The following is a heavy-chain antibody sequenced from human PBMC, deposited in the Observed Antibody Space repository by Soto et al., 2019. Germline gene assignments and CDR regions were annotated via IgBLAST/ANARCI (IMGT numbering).Heavy chain of an antibody. J-gene: IGHJ3*02. CDR3: AKDTDSRGYYLGAFDI. CDR2: LTGGGGST. V-gene: IGHV3-23*01. Sequence: GSLRLSCAAAGFSFSSYAMSWVRQAPGKGLEWVSALTGGGGSTYYADSVKGRFTISRDNSKNTLYLQMNSLRAEDTAVYYCAKDTDSRGYYLGAFDIWSQGTLVTVSS. CDR1: GFSFSSYA. D-gene: IGHD3-22*01.